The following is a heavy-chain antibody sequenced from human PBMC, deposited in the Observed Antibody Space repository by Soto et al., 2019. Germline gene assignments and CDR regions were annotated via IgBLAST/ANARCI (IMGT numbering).Heavy chain of an antibody. D-gene: IGHD2-8*02. CDR3: ARDKITGPFDY. CDR2: INHNGST. Sequence: PSETLSLTCAVYGGSFSGYYWSWIRQPPARGLEGRGEINHNGSTNYSPSQKSRVTIAVDTSKHQSSLKLTSVTAADTAVYYCARDKITGPFDYWGQGTLVTVSS. V-gene: IGHV4-34*01. CDR1: GGSFSGYY. J-gene: IGHJ4*02.